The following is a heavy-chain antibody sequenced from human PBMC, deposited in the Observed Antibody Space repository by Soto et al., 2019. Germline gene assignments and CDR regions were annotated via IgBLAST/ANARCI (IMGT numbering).Heavy chain of an antibody. CDR2: IDPSDSYT. Sequence: GESLKISCNGSGYSFTIYWISWVRQMPGKGLEWMGRIDPSDSYTNYSPSFQGHVTISADKSISTAYLQWSSLKASDTAMYYCARIMVRGGIYCYGMDVWGQGTTVTVSS. V-gene: IGHV5-10-1*01. CDR1: GYSFTIYW. D-gene: IGHD3-10*01. J-gene: IGHJ6*02. CDR3: ARIMVRGGIYCYGMDV.